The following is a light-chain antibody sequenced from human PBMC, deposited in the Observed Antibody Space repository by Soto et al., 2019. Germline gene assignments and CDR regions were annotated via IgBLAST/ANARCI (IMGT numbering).Light chain of an antibody. J-gene: IGLJ1*01. V-gene: IGLV2-8*01. CDR2: EIT. CDR1: SSDIGGYNF. CDR3: SSYAGSNIYV. Sequence: QSALTQPPSASVSPGQSVTISCTGTSSDIGGYNFVSWYQHHPGKAPKLMIYEITKRPSGVPARFSGSKSGNTASLTVSGVQAEEEEVYYCSSYAGSNIYVFGTGTKLTVL.